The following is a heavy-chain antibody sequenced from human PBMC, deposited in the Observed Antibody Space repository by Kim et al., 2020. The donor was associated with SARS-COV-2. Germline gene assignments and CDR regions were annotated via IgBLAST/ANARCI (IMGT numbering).Heavy chain of an antibody. CDR2: IYYSGST. J-gene: IGHJ3*02. CDR1: GGSISSYY. CDR3: AFDSSGWRNDAFDI. D-gene: IGHD6-19*01. Sequence: SETLSLTCTVSGGSISSYYWSWIRQPPGKGLEWIGYIYYSGSTNYNPSLKSRVTISVDTSKNQFSLKLSSVTAADTAVYYCAFDSSGWRNDAFDIWGQGTMVTVSS. V-gene: IGHV4-59*01.